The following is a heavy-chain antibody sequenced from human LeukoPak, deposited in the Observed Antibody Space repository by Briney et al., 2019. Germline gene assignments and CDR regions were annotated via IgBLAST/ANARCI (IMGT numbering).Heavy chain of an antibody. V-gene: IGHV1-18*01. D-gene: IGHD3-22*01. Sequence: SVKVSCKASGYTYTTYGINWVRQAPGQGLEWVGWINTYNGDTTYTPRFQGRVTTTTDTSTSTAYMELRSLRSDDTAVYYCARAIRPYYYDSSGYYYPGDAAFDIWGQGTMVTVSS. CDR3: ARAIRPYYYDSSGYYYPGDAAFDI. CDR2: INTYNGDT. J-gene: IGHJ3*02. CDR1: GYTYTTYG.